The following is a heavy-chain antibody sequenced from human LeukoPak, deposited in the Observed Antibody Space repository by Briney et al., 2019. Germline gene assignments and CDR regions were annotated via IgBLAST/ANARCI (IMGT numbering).Heavy chain of an antibody. CDR1: GYTFTGYY. Sequence: VASVKVSCKASGYTFTGYYMHWVRQAPGQGLEWMGWINPNSGGTNYAQKFQGRVTMTRDTSISTAYMELSRLRSDDTAVYYCARVSVAQPGLGFDYWGQGTLVTVSS. J-gene: IGHJ4*02. V-gene: IGHV1-2*02. D-gene: IGHD6-19*01. CDR2: INPNSGGT. CDR3: ARVSVAQPGLGFDY.